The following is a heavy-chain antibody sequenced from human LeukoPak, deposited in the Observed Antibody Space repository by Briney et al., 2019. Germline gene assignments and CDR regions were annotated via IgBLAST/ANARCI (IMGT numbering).Heavy chain of an antibody. CDR3: AREVGPNDY. V-gene: IGHV3-23*01. CDR1: GFTFSTYG. D-gene: IGHD1-26*01. Sequence: GGSLRLSCAASGFTFSTYGMSWVRQAPGKGLEWVSSISGSGGKTYYADSVRGRFTISRDNSKTTLYLQMNSLRADDTALYYCAREVGPNDYWGQGTLVTVSS. CDR2: ISGSGGKT. J-gene: IGHJ4*02.